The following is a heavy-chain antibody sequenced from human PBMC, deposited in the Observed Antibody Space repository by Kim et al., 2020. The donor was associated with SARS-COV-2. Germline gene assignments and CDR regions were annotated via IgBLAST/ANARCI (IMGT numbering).Heavy chain of an antibody. Sequence: EVSVKSRITINPDTSKNQFSLQLNSVTPEDTAVYYCARGEYSSSSPGDYWGQGTLVTVSS. V-gene: IGHV6-1*01. J-gene: IGHJ4*02. CDR3: ARGEYSSSSPGDY. D-gene: IGHD6-6*01.